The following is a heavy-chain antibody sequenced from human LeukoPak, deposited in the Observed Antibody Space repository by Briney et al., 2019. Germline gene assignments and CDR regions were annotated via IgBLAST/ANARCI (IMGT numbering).Heavy chain of an antibody. D-gene: IGHD3-10*01. J-gene: IGHJ3*02. Sequence: PSETLSLTCAVYGGSFSGYYWSWIRQPPGKGLEWIGEINHSGSTNYNPSLKSRVTISVDTSKNQFSLKLSSVTAADTAVYYCARHIISGARRTPDAFDIWGQGTMVTVSS. CDR3: ARHIISGARRTPDAFDI. CDR1: GGSFSGYY. CDR2: INHSGST. V-gene: IGHV4-34*01.